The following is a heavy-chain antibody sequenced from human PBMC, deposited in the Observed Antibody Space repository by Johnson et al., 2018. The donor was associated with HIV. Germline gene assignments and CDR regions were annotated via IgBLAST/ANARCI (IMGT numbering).Heavy chain of an antibody. CDR1: GFTFSNYG. CDR2: ILNDGTNQ. V-gene: IGHV3-30*03. D-gene: IGHD5-24*01. CDR3: ARDLRWDDAFDL. Sequence: QVQLVESGGGVVQPGRSLRLSCAASGFTFSNYGMHWVRQSPGRGLEWVAVILNDGTNQFYADSVQGRFTISRDNSKNTLYLEMYSLRVEDTAVYYCARDLRWDDAFDLWGRGTLVTISS. J-gene: IGHJ3*01.